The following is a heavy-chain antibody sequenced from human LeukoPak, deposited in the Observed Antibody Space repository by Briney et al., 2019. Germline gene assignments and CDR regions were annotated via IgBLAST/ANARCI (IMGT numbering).Heavy chain of an antibody. J-gene: IGHJ2*01. Sequence: GGSLRLSCAASGFSFSSCSMNWVRQAPGKGLEWVSSISSRGSHMYYADSVKGRFTVSRDNAKNSLHLHMNSLRVEDTAVYYCAKDGGRGYFWGRGTLVTVSS. CDR2: ISSRGSHM. CDR3: AKDGGRGYF. CDR1: GFSFSSCS. V-gene: IGHV3-21*01. D-gene: IGHD2-21*01.